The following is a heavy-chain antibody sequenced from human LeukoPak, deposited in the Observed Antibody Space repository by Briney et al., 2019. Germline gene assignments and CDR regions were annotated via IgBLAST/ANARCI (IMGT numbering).Heavy chain of an antibody. Sequence: PGGSLRLSCAASGFTFSSYWMHWVRQAPGKGLVWVSRINSDGSSTAYADSVKGRFTMSRDNAKNTLYLQMNSLRAEDTAVYYCAITYTSGYFDCWGQGTLVTVSS. CDR1: GFTFSSYW. J-gene: IGHJ4*02. CDR3: AITYTSGYFDC. D-gene: IGHD5-18*01. V-gene: IGHV3-74*01. CDR2: INSDGSST.